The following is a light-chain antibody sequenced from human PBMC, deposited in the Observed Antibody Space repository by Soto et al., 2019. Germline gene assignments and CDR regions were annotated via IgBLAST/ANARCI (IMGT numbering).Light chain of an antibody. CDR3: QQYGSSPLT. CDR2: GTS. CDR1: QSVSSSY. Sequence: EIVLTQSPGTLSLSPGERATLSCRASQSVSSSYLAWYQQKPGQAPRLLIYGTSSRAPGIPDRFSGSGSGTDFTLTISRLEPEDFAVYYCQQYGSSPLTFGGGTKVEI. J-gene: IGKJ4*01. V-gene: IGKV3-20*01.